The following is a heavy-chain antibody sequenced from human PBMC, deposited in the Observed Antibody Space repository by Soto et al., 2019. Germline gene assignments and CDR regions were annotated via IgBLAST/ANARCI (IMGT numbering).Heavy chain of an antibody. Sequence: TGGSLRLSCAASGFTFSSYGMHWVRQAPGKGLEWVAVIWYDGSNKYYADSVKGRFTISRDNSENTLYLQMDTLRAEDTAMYYCSRGNGHNSGRFDYWGRGTLVTVSS. CDR2: IWYDGSNK. CDR1: GFTFSSYG. CDR3: SRGNGHNSGRFDY. D-gene: IGHD1-1*01. J-gene: IGHJ4*02. V-gene: IGHV3-33*01.